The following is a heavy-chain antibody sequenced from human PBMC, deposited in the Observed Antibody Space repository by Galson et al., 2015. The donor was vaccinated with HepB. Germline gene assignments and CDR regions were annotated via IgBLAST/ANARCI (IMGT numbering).Heavy chain of an antibody. J-gene: IGHJ4*02. CDR3: ARGYSSSPPGFDY. Sequence: QSGAEVKKPGESLKISCNGSGYSFTDYWIGWVRQMPGKGLEWMGIIYPSDSDTRYSPSLQGQVTMSADQSISTAYLQWSSLKASDTAMYYCARGYSSSPPGFDYWGQGTLVTVSS. D-gene: IGHD6-6*01. V-gene: IGHV5-51*01. CDR2: IYPSDSDT. CDR1: GYSFTDYW.